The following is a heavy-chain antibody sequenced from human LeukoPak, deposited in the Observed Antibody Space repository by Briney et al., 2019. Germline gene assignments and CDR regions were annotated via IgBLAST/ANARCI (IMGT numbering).Heavy chain of an antibody. J-gene: IGHJ4*02. V-gene: IGHV4-59*01. CDR3: ARALTGAHFDY. D-gene: IGHD7-27*01. Sequence: SETLSLTCTVSGGSISSYYWSWTRQPPGKGLEWIGYIYYSGSTNYNPSLKSRVTISVDTSKDQFSLKLSSVTAADTAVYYCARALTGAHFDYWGQGTLVTVSS. CDR1: GGSISSYY. CDR2: IYYSGST.